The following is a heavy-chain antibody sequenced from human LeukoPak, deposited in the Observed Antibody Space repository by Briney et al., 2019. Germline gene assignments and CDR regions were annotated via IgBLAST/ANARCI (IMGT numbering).Heavy chain of an antibody. J-gene: IGHJ6*02. CDR2: ISSDSNYI. V-gene: IGHV3-21*01. CDR1: GFTFSSYS. Sequence: GGSLRLSCAASGFTFSSYSMNWVRQAPGKGLEWVSSISSDSNYIYYADSVKGRFTISRDNAKDSLYLHMNTLRAEDTAVYYCARDPGEPPYYYYGMDVWGQGTTVTVSS. CDR3: ARDPGEPPYYYYGMDV.